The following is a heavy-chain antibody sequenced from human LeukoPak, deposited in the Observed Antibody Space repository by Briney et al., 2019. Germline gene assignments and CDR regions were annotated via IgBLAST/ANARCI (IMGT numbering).Heavy chain of an antibody. CDR3: ARVLGYCSSTSCYIDY. D-gene: IGHD2-2*02. CDR1: GFSFSIYE. J-gene: IGHJ4*02. Sequence: GGSLRLSCAASGFSFSIYEMNWVRQAPGKGLEWVAVIWYDGSNKYYADSVKGRFTISRDNSKNTLYLQMNSLRAEDTAVYYCARVLGYCSSTSCYIDYWGQGTLVTVSS. CDR2: IWYDGSNK. V-gene: IGHV3-33*08.